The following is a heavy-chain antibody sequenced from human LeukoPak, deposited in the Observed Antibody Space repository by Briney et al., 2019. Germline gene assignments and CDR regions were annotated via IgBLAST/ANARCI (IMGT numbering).Heavy chain of an antibody. CDR2: IRYDGSNR. J-gene: IGHJ6*02. D-gene: IGHD6-13*01. Sequence: PGGSLRLSCAASGFSFITYGIHWVRQAPGKGLEWVAFIRYDGSNRFYADSVRGRFTISRDNSKNTVYLQMNSLRAEDAAVYYCAVRMEQQTGHYYYGMDVWGQGTTVTVSS. V-gene: IGHV3-30*02. CDR3: AVRMEQQTGHYYYGMDV. CDR1: GFSFITYG.